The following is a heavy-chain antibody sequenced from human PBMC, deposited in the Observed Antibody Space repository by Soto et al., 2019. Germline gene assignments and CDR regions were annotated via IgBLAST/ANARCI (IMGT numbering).Heavy chain of an antibody. CDR3: ARGSDGVWNWFDP. V-gene: IGHV4-30-2*01. Sequence: SETLSLTCAVSGGSISSGFYSWSWIRQPPGQGLEWIGYIYNSGNTYYNPSLMSRVTISVDRSQNHFSLKLTSVTAADMAVYYCARGSDGVWNWFDPWGQGTQVTVSS. CDR2: IYNSGNT. J-gene: IGHJ5*02. D-gene: IGHD2-21*02. CDR1: GGSISSGFYS.